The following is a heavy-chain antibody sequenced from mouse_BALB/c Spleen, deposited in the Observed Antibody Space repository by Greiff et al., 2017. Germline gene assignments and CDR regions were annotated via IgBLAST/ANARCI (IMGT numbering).Heavy chain of an antibody. CDR3: TRSGYYGNLYYAMDY. V-gene: IGHV1S81*02. CDR2: INPSNGGT. CDR1: GYTFTSYY. D-gene: IGHD2-1*01. Sequence: QLQQSGAELVKPGASVKLSCKASGYTFTSYYMYWVKQRPGQGLEWIGEINPSNGGTNFNEKFKSKATLTVDKSSSTAYMQLSSLTSEDSAVYYCTRSGYYGNLYYAMDYWGQGTSVTVSS. J-gene: IGHJ4*01.